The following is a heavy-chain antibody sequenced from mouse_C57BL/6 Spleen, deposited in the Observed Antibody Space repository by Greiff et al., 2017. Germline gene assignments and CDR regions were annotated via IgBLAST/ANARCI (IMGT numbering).Heavy chain of an antibody. CDR1: GFTFSNYW. J-gene: IGHJ4*01. V-gene: IGHV6-3*01. Sequence: EVKLVESGGGLVQPGGSMKLSCVASGFTFSNYWMNWVRQSPEKGLEWVAQIRLKSDNYATHYAESVKGRFTISRDDSKSSVDLQMNNLRAEDTEIYYCTGDEYYAMYYWGQGTSVTVSS. CDR3: TGDEYYAMYY. CDR2: IRLKSDNYAT.